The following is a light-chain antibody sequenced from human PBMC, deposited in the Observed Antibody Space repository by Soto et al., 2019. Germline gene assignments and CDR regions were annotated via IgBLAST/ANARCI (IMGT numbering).Light chain of an antibody. V-gene: IGKV3-15*01. J-gene: IGKJ2*01. CDR3: QQYNNWPQT. CDR1: QSVSSN. CDR2: AAS. Sequence: EIVMTQSPATLSVSPGERATLSCWASQSVSSNLVWYQQKPAQAPRLLINAASTRATGIPARFSGSGSGTEFTLTISSLQSEDFAVYYCQQYNNWPQTFGQGTRLEIK.